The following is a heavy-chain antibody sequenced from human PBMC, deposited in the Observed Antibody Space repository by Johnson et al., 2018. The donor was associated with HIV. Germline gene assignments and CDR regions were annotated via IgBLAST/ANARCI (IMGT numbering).Heavy chain of an antibody. CDR2: ISSDGSNK. CDR3: ARERVGDAFDI. V-gene: IGHV3-30*03. Sequence: QVQLVESGGGVDQPGRSLRLSCAASGFTFSSYGMHWVRQAPGKGLEWVAFISSDGSNKYFAVSVTGRFSISRDNSKNTLYLQMNSLRAEDTALYYCARERVGDAFDIWGQGTMVTVSS. D-gene: IGHD1-26*01. J-gene: IGHJ3*02. CDR1: GFTFSSYG.